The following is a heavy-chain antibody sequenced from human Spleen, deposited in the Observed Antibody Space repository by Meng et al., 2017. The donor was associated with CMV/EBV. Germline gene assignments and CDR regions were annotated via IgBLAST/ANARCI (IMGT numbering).Heavy chain of an antibody. D-gene: IGHD5-24*01. CDR2: ISGDGSRT. CDR3: ARGIGYSSLDH. J-gene: IGHJ4*02. Sequence: SCAASGFTFSNHWMQWVRQAPGKGLVWVSRISGDGSRTDNADSVRGRFTISRDNAKDTLYLQMNSLRAEDSATYYCARGIGYSSLDHWGQGTLVTVSS. V-gene: IGHV3-74*01. CDR1: GFTFSNHW.